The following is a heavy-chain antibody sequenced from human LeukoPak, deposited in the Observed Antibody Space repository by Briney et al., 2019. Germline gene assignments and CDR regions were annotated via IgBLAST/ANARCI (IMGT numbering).Heavy chain of an antibody. CDR1: GYSISSGYY. Sequence: SETLSLTCTVSGYSISSGYYWGWIRQPPGKGLEWIGSIYHSGSTYYNPSLKSRVTISVDTSKNQFSLKLSSVTAADTAVYYCARIPTGNFDWLLYIDYWGQGTLVTVSS. J-gene: IGHJ4*02. CDR2: IYHSGST. V-gene: IGHV4-38-2*02. CDR3: ARIPTGNFDWLLYIDY. D-gene: IGHD3-9*01.